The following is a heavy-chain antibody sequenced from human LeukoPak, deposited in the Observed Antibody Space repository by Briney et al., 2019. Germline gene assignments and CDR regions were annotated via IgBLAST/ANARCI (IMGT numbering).Heavy chain of an antibody. CDR2: ISNYNGQT. CDR3: ARDIGVSQFVY. D-gene: IGHD3-10*01. CDR1: GYTFSNHG. J-gene: IGHJ4*02. V-gene: IGHV1-18*01. Sequence: ASVKVSCKASGYTFSNHGISWVRQAPGQGLEWMGWISNYNGQTEYAQKFQGRVTLTTDTSTSTAYMELRSLTSDDTAVYYCARDIGVSQFVYWGQGTLVIVSS.